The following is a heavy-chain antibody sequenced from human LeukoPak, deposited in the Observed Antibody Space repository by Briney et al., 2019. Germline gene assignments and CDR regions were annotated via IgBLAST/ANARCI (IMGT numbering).Heavy chain of an antibody. Sequence: SQTLSLTCTVSGGSISSGDYYWSWIRQPPGKGLEWIGYIYYSGSTYYNPSLKSRVTISADTSKNQFSLKLSSVTAADTAVYYCARFMIVVVTIDYWGQGTLVTVSS. J-gene: IGHJ4*02. CDR1: GGSISSGDYY. D-gene: IGHD3-22*01. CDR3: ARFMIVVVTIDY. CDR2: IYYSGST. V-gene: IGHV4-30-4*01.